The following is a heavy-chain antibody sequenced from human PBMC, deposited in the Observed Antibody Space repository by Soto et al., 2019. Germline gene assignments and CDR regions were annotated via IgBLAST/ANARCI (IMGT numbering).Heavy chain of an antibody. CDR3: ATQGFYRMGV. CDR1: GESITGDNW. CDR2: IHHSGAT. V-gene: IGHV4-4*02. Sequence: QVQLQESGPGLVQPSGTLSLTCAVSGESITGDNWWSWIRQPPGKGLEWIGEIHHSGATNYNPSLKSRVTISVDKSKNQFSLKLNSVTAADTAMFYCATQGFYRMGVWGRGTTVTVSS. J-gene: IGHJ6*02.